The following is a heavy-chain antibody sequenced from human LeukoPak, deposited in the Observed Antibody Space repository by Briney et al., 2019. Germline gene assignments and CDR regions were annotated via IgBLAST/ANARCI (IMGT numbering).Heavy chain of an antibody. D-gene: IGHD5-12*01. Sequence: ASVNVSFKASGYTFTSYGISWMRQAPGQGLEWMGWISAYNGNTNYAQKLQGRVTMTTDTSTSTAYMELRSVRSDDTAVYYCARVCGTGGLRLGYDFDYWVQGTLVTVSS. V-gene: IGHV1-18*01. J-gene: IGHJ4*02. CDR1: GYTFTSYG. CDR3: ARVCGTGGLRLGYDFDY. CDR2: ISAYNGNT.